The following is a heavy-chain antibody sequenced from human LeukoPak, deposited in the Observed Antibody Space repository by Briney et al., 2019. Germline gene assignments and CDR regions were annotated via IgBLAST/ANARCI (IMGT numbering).Heavy chain of an antibody. CDR2: ISYDGSNR. V-gene: IGHV3-30*04. J-gene: IGHJ4*02. CDR1: GFTFSSYA. D-gene: IGHD5-12*01. CDR3: ARDKDSGYDLQGNFDY. Sequence: GGSLRLSCAASGFTFSSYAMHWVRQAPGKGLEWVAVISYDGSNRYYADSVKGRFTISRDNSKNTLYLQMNSLRAEDTAVYYCARDKDSGYDLQGNFDYWGQGTLVTVSS.